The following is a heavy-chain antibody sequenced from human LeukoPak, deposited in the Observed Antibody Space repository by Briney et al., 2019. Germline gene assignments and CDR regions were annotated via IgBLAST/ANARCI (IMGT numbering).Heavy chain of an antibody. CDR2: IYSGGST. CDR1: GFTVSSNY. Sequence: PGGSLRLSYAASGFTVSSNYMSWVRHTPGKGLEWVSLIYSGGSTYYADSVKGRFTISRDNSKNTLYLQMNSLRAEDTAVYYCASRDKGYYYGMDVWGQGTTVTVSS. J-gene: IGHJ6*02. D-gene: IGHD5-24*01. V-gene: IGHV3-66*01. CDR3: ASRDKGYYYGMDV.